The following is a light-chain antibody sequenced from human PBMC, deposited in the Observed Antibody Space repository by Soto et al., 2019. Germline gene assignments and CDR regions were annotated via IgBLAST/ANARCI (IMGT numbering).Light chain of an antibody. J-gene: IGKJ1*01. V-gene: IGKV1-6*01. CDR3: LQESDYPRT. CDR2: AAS. CDR1: QDIRNE. Sequence: AIQMTQSPSSLSASVGDRVTITCRASQDIRNELGWYQQKPGKAPKFLIYAASSLHTGVPARFSGSGSGTDLTLTISSLQPEDFATYSCLQESDYPRTFGQGTKVEIK.